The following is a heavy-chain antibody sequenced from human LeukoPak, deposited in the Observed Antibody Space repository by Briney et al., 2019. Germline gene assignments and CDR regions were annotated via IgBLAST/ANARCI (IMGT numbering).Heavy chain of an antibody. V-gene: IGHV4-39*01. CDR1: RGSTRISSSY. CDR3: ARFHDAFDI. J-gene: IGHJ3*02. CDR2: IFYSGSN. Sequence: SETLSLTCIVSRGSTRISSSYSGWIRQPPGNGLGWHGLIFYSGSNYYNPSLKRRVTISVDTSKNQSSLKLSSVTAADTAVYYCARFHDAFDIGGQGTMVTVSS.